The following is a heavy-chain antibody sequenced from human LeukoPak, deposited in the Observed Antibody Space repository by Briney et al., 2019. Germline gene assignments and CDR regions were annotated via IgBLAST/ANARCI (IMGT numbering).Heavy chain of an antibody. CDR1: GGSFSGYY. CDR2: IDHGGSI. J-gene: IGHJ6*03. Sequence: SETLSLTCAVYGGSFSGYYWSWIRQPPGKGLEWIGEIDHGGSINYNPSLKSRVTISVDTPKNQFSLKLSSVTAADTAVYYCARHNGYNSGYYYYYMDVWGKGTTVTVSS. D-gene: IGHD5-24*01. CDR3: ARHNGYNSGYYYYYMDV. V-gene: IGHV4-34*01.